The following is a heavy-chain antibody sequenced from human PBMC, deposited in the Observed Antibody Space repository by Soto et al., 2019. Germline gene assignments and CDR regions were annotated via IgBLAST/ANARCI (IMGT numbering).Heavy chain of an antibody. CDR3: TRRPMAAAGPAGY. J-gene: IGHJ4*02. CDR1: GFIFSDYY. CDR2: ISSRGDTI. V-gene: IGHV3-11*01. Sequence: QVQLVESGGGLVKPGGSLRLSCAASGFIFSDYYMSWVRQAPGKGPEWLSYISSRGDTIYYADSVKGRFTVSRDNAQNPLYLQMNSLRADDTAIYYCTRRPMAAAGPAGYWGQGTLVAVSS. D-gene: IGHD6-13*01.